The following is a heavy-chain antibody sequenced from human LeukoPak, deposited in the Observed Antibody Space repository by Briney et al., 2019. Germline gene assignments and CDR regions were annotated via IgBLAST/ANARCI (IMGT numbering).Heavy chain of an antibody. Sequence: SETLSLTCTVSGGSISSSSYYWGWIRQPPGKGLEWIGSIYYSGSTYYNPSLKSRVTISVDTSKNQFSLKLSSVTAADTAVYYCARHLVHYYDSSGYRNPPDYWGQGTLVTVSS. D-gene: IGHD3-22*01. V-gene: IGHV4-39*01. J-gene: IGHJ4*02. CDR1: GGSISSSSYY. CDR2: IYYSGST. CDR3: ARHLVHYYDSSGYRNPPDY.